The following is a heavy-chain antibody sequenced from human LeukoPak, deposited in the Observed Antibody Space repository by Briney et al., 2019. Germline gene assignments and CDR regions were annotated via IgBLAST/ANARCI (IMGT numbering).Heavy chain of an antibody. CDR3: ARGGSVDTAMVTHFDY. CDR2: INPSGGST. J-gene: IGHJ4*02. Sequence: ASVKVSCKASGYTFTSYYIHWVRQAPGQGLEWMGIINPSGGSTSYAQKFQGRVTMTRDTSTSTVYMELSSLRSEDTAMYYCARGGSVDTAMVTHFDYWGQGTRVTVSS. D-gene: IGHD5-18*01. CDR1: GYTFTSYY. V-gene: IGHV1-46*01.